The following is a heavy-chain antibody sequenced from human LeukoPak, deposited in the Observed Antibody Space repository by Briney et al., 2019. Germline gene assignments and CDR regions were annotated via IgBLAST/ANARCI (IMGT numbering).Heavy chain of an antibody. Sequence: GGSLRLSCAASGFTFDDYGMSWVRQAPGKGLEWVSNINWNGSITGYADSVKGRFTISRDNAKNSLYLQMNSLRAEDTALYYCARGRWYDSSGYYWGYYFDYWGQGTLVTVSS. CDR2: INWNGSIT. V-gene: IGHV3-20*04. D-gene: IGHD3-22*01. CDR1: GFTFDDYG. CDR3: ARGRWYDSSGYYWGYYFDY. J-gene: IGHJ4*02.